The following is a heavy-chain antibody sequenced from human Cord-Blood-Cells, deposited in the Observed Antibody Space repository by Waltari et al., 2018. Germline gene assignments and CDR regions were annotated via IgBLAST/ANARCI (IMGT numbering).Heavy chain of an antibody. J-gene: IGHJ4*02. CDR3: ARVGSERGY. CDR1: GVTFSSYS. D-gene: IGHD1-1*01. Sequence: EVQLVESGGGLVKPGGSLRPSCAASGVTFSSYSMNWVRQAPGKGLEWVSSISSSSSYIYYADSVKGRFTISRDNAKNSLYLQMNSLRAEDTAVYYCARVGSERGYWGQGTLVTVSS. CDR2: ISSSSSYI. V-gene: IGHV3-21*01.